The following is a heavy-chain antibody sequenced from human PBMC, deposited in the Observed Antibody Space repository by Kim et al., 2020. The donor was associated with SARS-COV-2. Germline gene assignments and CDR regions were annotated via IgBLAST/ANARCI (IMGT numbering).Heavy chain of an antibody. CDR1: GGSISSGGYY. V-gene: IGHV4-31*03. J-gene: IGHJ4*02. CDR2: IYYSGST. CDR3: ARVVGLRHIVVVTASHFDY. Sequence: SETLSLTCTVSGGSISSGGYYWSWIRQHPGKGLEWIGYIYYSGSTYYNPSLKSRVTISVDTSKNQFSLKLSSVTAADSAVYYYARVVGLRHIVVVTASHFDYWGQGTLVTVS. D-gene: IGHD2-21*02.